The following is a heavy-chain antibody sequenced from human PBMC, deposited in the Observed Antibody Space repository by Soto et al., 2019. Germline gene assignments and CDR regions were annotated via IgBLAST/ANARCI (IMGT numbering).Heavy chain of an antibody. CDR2: IKEDGSNK. Sequence: EVQLVESGGDLVQPGGSLRLSCAASGFTFSRHYMSWVRQAPGKGREWVANIKEDGSNKHYVDSVKGRFTISRDNAKNSLYLQIDSLRAEETALSHCARVEYPYDGGGYPGRFDFWGQGSLVTVSS. V-gene: IGHV3-7*04. CDR1: GFTFSRHY. CDR3: ARVEYPYDGGGYPGRFDF. D-gene: IGHD3-22*01. J-gene: IGHJ5*01.